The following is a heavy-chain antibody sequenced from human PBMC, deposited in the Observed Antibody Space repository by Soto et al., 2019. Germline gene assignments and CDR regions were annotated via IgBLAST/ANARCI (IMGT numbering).Heavy chain of an antibody. J-gene: IGHJ4*02. D-gene: IGHD4-4*01. CDR1: GGTFSSYA. V-gene: IGHV1-69*12. Sequence: QVQLVQSGAEVKKPGSSVKVSCKASGGTFSSYAISWVRQAPGQGLEWMGGIIPIFGTANYAQKFQGRVXSXGXXSTSRAYMELSSLRSEDTAVYYWARGEDGYSLGSHWGQGTVVTVSS. CDR2: IIPIFGTA. CDR3: ARGEDGYSLGSH.